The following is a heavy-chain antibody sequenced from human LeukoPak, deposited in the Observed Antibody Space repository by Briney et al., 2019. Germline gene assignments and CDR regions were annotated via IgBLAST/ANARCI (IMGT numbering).Heavy chain of an antibody. Sequence: GGSLRLSCAASGFAFRGYAMSWVRQAPGKGLEWVSAISGSDGSTLYADSVKGRFTVSRDNFKNTLYLQMNSLRAEDTAVYYCAKGGGAAFYYYMDVWGKGTTVTVSS. CDR2: ISGSDGST. J-gene: IGHJ6*03. CDR1: GFAFRGYA. CDR3: AKGGGAAFYYYMDV. D-gene: IGHD1-26*01. V-gene: IGHV3-23*01.